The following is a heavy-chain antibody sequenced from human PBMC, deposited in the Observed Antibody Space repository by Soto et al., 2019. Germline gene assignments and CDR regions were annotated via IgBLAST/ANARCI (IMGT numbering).Heavy chain of an antibody. J-gene: IGHJ5*02. V-gene: IGHV4-59*01. D-gene: IGHD2-2*01. CDR2: VYHIGGP. CDR1: GDSITSYY. CDR3: ARLEGYCGSSSCFNWFDP. Sequence: SETLSLTCTVSGDSITSYYWGWIRQPPGKGLEWIAYVYHIGGPNYNPSLESQVTISVDTSNSQVSLRLNSVTAADTAVYYCARLEGYCGSSSCFNWFDPWGPGTLVTVSS.